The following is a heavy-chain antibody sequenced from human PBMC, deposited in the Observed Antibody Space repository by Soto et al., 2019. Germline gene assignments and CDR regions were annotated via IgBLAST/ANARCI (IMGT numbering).Heavy chain of an antibody. D-gene: IGHD6-6*01. Sequence: SVKVSCKASGGTFSSYAISWVRQAPGQGLEWMGGIIPIFGTANYAQKFQGRVTITADESTSTAYMKLSSLRSEDTAVYYCARDRGSSGPYYGMDVWGQGTTVTVSS. CDR1: GGTFSSYA. V-gene: IGHV1-69*13. J-gene: IGHJ6*02. CDR3: ARDRGSSGPYYGMDV. CDR2: IIPIFGTA.